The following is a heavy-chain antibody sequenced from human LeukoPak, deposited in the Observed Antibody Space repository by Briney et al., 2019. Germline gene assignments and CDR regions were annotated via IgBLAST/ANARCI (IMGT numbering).Heavy chain of an antibody. CDR3: ARDSSGWHNYYYYGMDV. V-gene: IGHV3-48*01. D-gene: IGHD6-19*01. CDR1: GFTFSSYS. Sequence: PGGSLRLSCAASGFTFSSYSMNWVRQAPGKGLEWVSYISSSSSTIYYADSVKGRLTISRDNAKNSLYLQMNSLRAEDTAVYYCARDSSGWHNYYYYGMDVWGQGTTVTVSS. CDR2: ISSSSSTI. J-gene: IGHJ6*02.